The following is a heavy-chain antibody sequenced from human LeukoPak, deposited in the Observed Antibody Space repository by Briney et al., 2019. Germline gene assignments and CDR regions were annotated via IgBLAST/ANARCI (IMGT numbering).Heavy chain of an antibody. D-gene: IGHD6-19*01. J-gene: IGHJ4*02. CDR2: INPSGGST. CDR3: ARVSGWSDAEYYFDY. CDR1: GYTFTTYY. Sequence: ASVKVSCKPSGYTFTTYYLHWVRQAPGQGLEWMRIINPSGGSTSYAQKFQGRVTMTRDTSTSTVYMELSSLRSEDTAVYYCARVSGWSDAEYYFDYWGQGTLVTVSS. V-gene: IGHV1-46*01.